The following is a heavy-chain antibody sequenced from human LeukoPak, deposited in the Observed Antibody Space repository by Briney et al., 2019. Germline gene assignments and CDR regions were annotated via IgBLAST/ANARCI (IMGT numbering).Heavy chain of an antibody. CDR3: ARTRARQYYFDY. Sequence: SQTLSLTCTVSGGSISSGGYYWSWIRQHPGKGLEWIGYIYYSGSTHYNPSLKSRVTISVDTSKNQFSLKLSSVTAADTAVYYCARTRARQYYFDYWGQGTLVTVSS. D-gene: IGHD4-11*01. CDR2: IYYSGST. J-gene: IGHJ4*02. CDR1: GGSISSGGYY. V-gene: IGHV4-31*03.